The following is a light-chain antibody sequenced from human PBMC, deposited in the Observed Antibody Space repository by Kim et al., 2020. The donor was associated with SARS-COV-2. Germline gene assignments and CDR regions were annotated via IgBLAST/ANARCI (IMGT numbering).Light chain of an antibody. Sequence: VSPGERATLSCRASQSVSSNLAWYQQKPGQAPRLLVYGASTRATGVPARFSGSESGTEFTLTISSLQSEDFAVYYCQQYNDWPPLTFGGGTKLEIK. V-gene: IGKV3-15*01. J-gene: IGKJ4*01. CDR3: QQYNDWPPLT. CDR2: GAS. CDR1: QSVSSN.